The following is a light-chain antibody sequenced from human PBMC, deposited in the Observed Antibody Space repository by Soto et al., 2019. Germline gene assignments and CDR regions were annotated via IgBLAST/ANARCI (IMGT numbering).Light chain of an antibody. CDR3: QQYRNWPPLT. CDR1: QSVSSD. CDR2: GAS. Sequence: EIVMTQSPATLSVSPGERATLSCRASQSVSSDLAWYQQKPGQAPRLLIHGASTRATGIPARFSGSGSGTEFTLTISNLQSEDFAVYYCQQYRNWPPLTFGGGTKVEI. J-gene: IGKJ4*02. V-gene: IGKV3-15*01.